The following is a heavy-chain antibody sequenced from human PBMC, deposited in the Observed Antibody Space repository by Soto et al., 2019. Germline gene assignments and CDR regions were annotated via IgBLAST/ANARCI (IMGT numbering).Heavy chain of an antibody. CDR2: IYYSGST. CDR1: GGSISSSSYY. Sequence: SETLSLTCTVSGGSISSSSYYWGWIRQPPGKGLEWIGSIYYSGSTYYNPSLKSRVTISVDTSKNQFSLKLSSVTAADTAVYYCASTEKRPTRADYYYYYYMDVWGKGTTVTVSS. D-gene: IGHD4-4*01. CDR3: ASTEKRPTRADYYYYYYMDV. V-gene: IGHV4-39*01. J-gene: IGHJ6*03.